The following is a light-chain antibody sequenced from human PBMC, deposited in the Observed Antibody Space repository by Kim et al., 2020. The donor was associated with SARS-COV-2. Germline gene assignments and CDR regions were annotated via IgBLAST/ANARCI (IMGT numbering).Light chain of an antibody. J-gene: IGKJ1*01. V-gene: IGKV1-33*01. CDR1: QDSSIY. CDR2: DSS. CDR3: QQYAHVPRT. Sequence: SVGNGVTITCQTSQDSSIYLNWYQQKPKKAPKLLMYDSSNLQTGVPSRFSGSGSGTNFTFTISSLQAEDIATYFCQQYAHVPRTFGHGTKVDIK.